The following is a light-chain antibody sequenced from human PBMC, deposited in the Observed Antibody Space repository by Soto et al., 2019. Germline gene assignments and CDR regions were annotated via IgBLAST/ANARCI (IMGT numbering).Light chain of an antibody. V-gene: IGKV1-9*01. Sequence: DIQLTQSPSFLSASVGDRVTITCRASQGISSYLAWYQQKPGKAPKLLIYAASTLQSGVPSRFSGSGSGTEFTLTISSLQPEDFATYYCQHYDSLPYSFGQGTKLEI. J-gene: IGKJ2*01. CDR2: AAS. CDR3: QHYDSLPYS. CDR1: QGISSY.